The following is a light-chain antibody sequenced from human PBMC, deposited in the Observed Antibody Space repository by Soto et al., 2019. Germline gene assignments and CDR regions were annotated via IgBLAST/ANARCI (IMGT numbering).Light chain of an antibody. CDR2: EVN. J-gene: IGLJ1*01. V-gene: IGLV2-14*01. CDR1: SSDVGGYDY. Sequence: QSALTQPASVSGSPGQSITISCTGTSSDVGGYDYVSWYQLHPGKAPKLMVFEVNNRPSGVSYRFSGSKSGTTASLTISGLQAEDEADYFCSSYSISTAYLFGTGTKV. CDR3: SSYSISTAYL.